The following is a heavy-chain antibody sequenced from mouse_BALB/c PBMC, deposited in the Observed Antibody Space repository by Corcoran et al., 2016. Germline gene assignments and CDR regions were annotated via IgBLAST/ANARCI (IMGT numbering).Heavy chain of an antibody. D-gene: IGHD2-2*01. V-gene: IGHV1S136*01. J-gene: IGHJ2*03. CDR1: GYTFTSYV. CDR2: IYPFKDVT. Sequence: EVQLQQSGPELVKPGASVKMSCKASGYTFTSYVMHWVKLKPGQGLEWIGYIYPFKDVTKYNENFKGKATLTSDKSSSTAYMVLSSLTSEDSAVYYCVIEVPGGYPFDYWGQGTSLTVSS. CDR3: VIEVPGGYPFDY.